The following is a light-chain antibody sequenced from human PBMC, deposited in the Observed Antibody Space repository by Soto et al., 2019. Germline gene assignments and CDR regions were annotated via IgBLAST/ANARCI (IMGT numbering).Light chain of an antibody. J-gene: IGKJ1*01. CDR1: QSISSY. CDR3: QQSFNLPRT. V-gene: IGKV1-39*01. Sequence: DIQLTRSPSSLSASVGETITITCRASQSISSYLNWFQHSPGQPPKLLLFAASNLHAGVPPRFSGSGSGTSFSLTVRSLQPEDFATYYCQQSFNLPRTFGPGTKVDIK. CDR2: AAS.